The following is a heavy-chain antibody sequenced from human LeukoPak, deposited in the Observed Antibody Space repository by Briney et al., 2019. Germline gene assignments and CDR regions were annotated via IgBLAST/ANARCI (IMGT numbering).Heavy chain of an antibody. CDR3: VRHTHYYDSTTSIRPQPVFS. CDR2: IYPGDSDT. J-gene: IGHJ5*02. D-gene: IGHD3-22*01. Sequence: GESLKIDCKASGYSFTNNWIGWVRQMPGKGLEWMGIIYPGDSDTRYSPPFKGQVTISADKSITTAYLQWGSLRATDTAMYYCVRHTHYYDSTTSIRPQPVFSWGQGTLVTVSS. CDR1: GYSFTNNW. V-gene: IGHV5-51*01.